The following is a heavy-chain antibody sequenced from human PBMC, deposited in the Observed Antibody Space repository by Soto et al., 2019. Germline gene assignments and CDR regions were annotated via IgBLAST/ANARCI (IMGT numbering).Heavy chain of an antibody. Sequence: ASVKVSCKASGGTFSSYAISWVRQAPGQGLEWMGGIIPIFGTANYAQKFQGRVTITADESTSTAYMELSSLRSEDTAVYYCATRPQTHYYYGMDVWGQGTTVTVSS. J-gene: IGHJ6*02. CDR1: GGTFSSYA. V-gene: IGHV1-69*13. CDR2: IIPIFGTA. CDR3: ATRPQTHYYYGMDV.